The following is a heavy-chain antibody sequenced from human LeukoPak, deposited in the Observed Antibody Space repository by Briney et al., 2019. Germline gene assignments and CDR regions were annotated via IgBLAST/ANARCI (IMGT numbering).Heavy chain of an antibody. CDR2: TKRDGSEK. D-gene: IGHD3-22*01. V-gene: IGHV3-7*01. CDR1: GFTFSSYW. CDR3: ARRKSRGYKDDAFAI. J-gene: IGHJ3*02. Sequence: PGGSLRLSCVASGFTFSSYWMSWVRQAPGKGLEWVANTKRDGSEKYYVDSVKGRFTISRDNARNSLYLQMNSLRAEDMAVYYCARRKSRGYKDDAFAIWGQGTMVTVSS.